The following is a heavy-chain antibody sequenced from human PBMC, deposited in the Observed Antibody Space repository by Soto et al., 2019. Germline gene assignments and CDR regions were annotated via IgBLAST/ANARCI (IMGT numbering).Heavy chain of an antibody. Sequence: GGSLRLSCAASGFTFSDYYMSWIRQAPGKGLEWVSYISSSGSTIYYADSVKGRFTISRDNAKNSLYLQMNSLRAEDTAVYYCARPAIPYSSSWYSNYWGQGTLVTVSS. CDR2: ISSSGSTI. D-gene: IGHD6-13*01. CDR3: ARPAIPYSSSWYSNY. CDR1: GFTFSDYY. V-gene: IGHV3-11*01. J-gene: IGHJ4*02.